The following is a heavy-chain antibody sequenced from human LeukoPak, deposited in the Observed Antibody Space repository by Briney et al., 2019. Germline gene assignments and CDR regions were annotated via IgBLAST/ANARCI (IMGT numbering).Heavy chain of an antibody. CDR1: GFTFSSYA. Sequence: GGSLRLSCAASGFTFSSYAMSWVRQAPGKGLEWVSAISGSGGSTYYADSVKGRFTISRDNSKNTLYLQMNSLRAEDTAVYYCAREGLYRDGYNLNAFDIWGQGTMVTVSS. J-gene: IGHJ3*02. V-gene: IGHV3-23*01. CDR2: ISGSGGST. D-gene: IGHD5-24*01. CDR3: AREGLYRDGYNLNAFDI.